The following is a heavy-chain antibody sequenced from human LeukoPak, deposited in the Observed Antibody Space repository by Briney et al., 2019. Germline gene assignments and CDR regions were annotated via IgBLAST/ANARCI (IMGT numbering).Heavy chain of an antibody. D-gene: IGHD3-22*01. CDR2: IYYSGST. CDR3: ARRPPGTMIVVGPPQAFDI. Sequence: SETLSLTCTVSGGSISSSSYYWGWIRQPPGKGLEWIGSIYYSGSTYYNPSLKSRVTISVDTSKNQFSLKLSSVTAADTAVYYCARRPPGTMIVVGPPQAFDIWGQGTMVTVSS. V-gene: IGHV4-39*01. CDR1: GGSISSSSYY. J-gene: IGHJ3*02.